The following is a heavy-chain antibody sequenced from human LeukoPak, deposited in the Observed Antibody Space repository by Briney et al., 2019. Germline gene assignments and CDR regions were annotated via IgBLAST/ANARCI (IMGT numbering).Heavy chain of an antibody. CDR3: AKGVVVVSYYYYGMDV. V-gene: IGHV3-48*01. CDR1: GFTFSSYS. J-gene: IGHJ6*02. Sequence: GGSLRLSCAASGFTFSSYSMNWVRQAPGKGLEWVSYISSSSSTIYYADSVKGRFTISRDNSKNTLYLQMNSLRAEDTAVYYCAKGVVVVSYYYYGMDVWGQGTTVTVSS. D-gene: IGHD3-22*01. CDR2: ISSSSSTI.